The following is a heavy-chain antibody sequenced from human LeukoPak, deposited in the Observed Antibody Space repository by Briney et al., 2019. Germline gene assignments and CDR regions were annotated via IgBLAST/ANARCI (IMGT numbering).Heavy chain of an antibody. CDR3: ARMPSYDSSGPFFDY. Sequence: ASVKVSCTASGYTFTSYGISWVRQAPGQGLEWMGWISAYNGNTNYAQKLQGRVTMTTDTSTSTAYMELRSLRSDDTAVYYCARMPSYDSSGPFFDYWGQGTLVTVSS. CDR2: ISAYNGNT. J-gene: IGHJ4*02. D-gene: IGHD3-22*01. V-gene: IGHV1-18*01. CDR1: GYTFTSYG.